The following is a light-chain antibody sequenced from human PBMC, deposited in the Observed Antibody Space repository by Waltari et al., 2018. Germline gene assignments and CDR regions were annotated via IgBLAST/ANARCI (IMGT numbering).Light chain of an antibody. Sequence: DIVMTQSPDSLAVSLGERATINRKSSQSVLDSSNNKNSLAWYQQKPGQPPKLLIYWASTRESGVPDRFSGSGSGTDFTLTISSLQAEDVAVYYCQQYYSAPYAFGQGTKLEIK. J-gene: IGKJ2*01. V-gene: IGKV4-1*01. CDR1: QSVLDSSNNKNS. CDR3: QQYYSAPYA. CDR2: WAS.